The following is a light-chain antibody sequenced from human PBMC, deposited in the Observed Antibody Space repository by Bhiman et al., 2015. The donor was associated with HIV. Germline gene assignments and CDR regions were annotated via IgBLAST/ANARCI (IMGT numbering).Light chain of an antibody. CDR3: QSYDSSLSDV. J-gene: IGLJ1*01. CDR1: SSDVGGYNY. Sequence: QSALTQPASVSGSPGQSITISCTGTSSDVGGYNYVSWYQQHPGKAPKLLIYDVSNRPSGVSNRFSGSKSGTSASLAITGLQAEDGADYYCQSYDSSLSDVFGTGTKVTVL. V-gene: IGLV2-14*03. CDR2: DVS.